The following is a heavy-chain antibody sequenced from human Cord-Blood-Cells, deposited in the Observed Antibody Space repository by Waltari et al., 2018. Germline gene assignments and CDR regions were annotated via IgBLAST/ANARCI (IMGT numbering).Heavy chain of an antibody. V-gene: IGHV1-8*01. J-gene: IGHJ4*02. CDR2: MNPNSGNT. CDR3: ARGGSSWDY. D-gene: IGHD6-13*01. Sequence: VQLVQSGAEVKKPCASVKVSCKASGYTFTRYDINWVRQATGQGLEWMGWMNPNSGNTGYAQKFQGRVTMTRNTSTCTAYMELGSLRSEDPAVYYCARGGSSWDYWGQGTLVTVSS. CDR1: GYTFTRYD.